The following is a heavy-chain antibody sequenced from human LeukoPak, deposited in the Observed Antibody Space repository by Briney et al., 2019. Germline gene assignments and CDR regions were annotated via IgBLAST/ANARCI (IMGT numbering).Heavy chain of an antibody. J-gene: IGHJ2*01. D-gene: IGHD7-27*01. CDR2: IYHSGST. CDR3: ATRLTGDWYFDL. CDR1: GGSISSGGYY. V-gene: IGHV4-30-2*03. Sequence: SQTLSLTCTVSGGSISSGGYYWSWIRQPPGKGLEWIGYIYHSGSTYYNPSLKSRVTISVDTSKNQFSLKLSSVTAADTAVYYCATRLTGDWYFDLWGRGTLVTVSS.